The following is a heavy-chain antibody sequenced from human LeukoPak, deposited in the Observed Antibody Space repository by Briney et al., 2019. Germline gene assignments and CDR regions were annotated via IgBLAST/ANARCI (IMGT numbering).Heavy chain of an antibody. CDR3: ARLLMWSGYPKRPTRFDP. V-gene: IGHV4-34*01. CDR1: GGSFSGYY. CDR2: INHSGST. Sequence: PSETLSLTCAVYGGSFSGYYWSWIRQPPGKGLEWIGEINHSGSTNYNPSLKSRVTISVDTSKNQFSLKLSSVTAADTAVYYCARLLMWSGYPKRPTRFDPWDQGTLVTVSS. D-gene: IGHD3-3*01. J-gene: IGHJ5*02.